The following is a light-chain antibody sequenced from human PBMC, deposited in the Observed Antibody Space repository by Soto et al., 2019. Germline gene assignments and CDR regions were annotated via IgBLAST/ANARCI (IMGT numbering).Light chain of an antibody. V-gene: IGKV3-20*01. CDR3: QQYGSSPRT. CDR2: DAS. CDR1: QSVSSY. Sequence: EIVLTQSPATLSLSPGERATLSCRASQSVSSYLAWYQQKPGQAPRLLIYDASNRATGIPARFSGSGSGTDFTLTISGLGPEDFALYYCQQYGSSPRTFGHGTKVDIK. J-gene: IGKJ1*01.